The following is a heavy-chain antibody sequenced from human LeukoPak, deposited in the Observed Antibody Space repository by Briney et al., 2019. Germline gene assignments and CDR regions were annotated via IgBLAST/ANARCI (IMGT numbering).Heavy chain of an antibody. Sequence: GASVKVSCKASGYTFTGYYMHWVRQAPGQGLGWMGWINPNSGGTNYAQKFQGRVTMTRDTSISTAYMELSRLRSDDTAVYYCARGSGSYYNWFDPWGQGTLVTVSS. J-gene: IGHJ5*02. CDR1: GYTFTGYY. V-gene: IGHV1-2*02. CDR2: INPNSGGT. CDR3: ARGSGSYYNWFDP. D-gene: IGHD1-26*01.